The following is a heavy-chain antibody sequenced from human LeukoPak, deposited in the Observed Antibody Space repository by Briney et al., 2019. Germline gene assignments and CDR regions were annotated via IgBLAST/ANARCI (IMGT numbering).Heavy chain of an antibody. CDR2: IRSSVTTI. Sequence: PGGSLRLSCAASGFTVSGYSMSWIRQAPGKGLEWVSYIRSSVTTIYYADSVQGRFTISRDNAKNSLYLQMNSLRAEDTAVYYCARSGHWSAAYYYYYMDVWGKGTTVTVSS. CDR1: GFTVSGYS. J-gene: IGHJ6*03. CDR3: ARSGHWSAAYYYYYMDV. V-gene: IGHV3-11*01. D-gene: IGHD3-3*02.